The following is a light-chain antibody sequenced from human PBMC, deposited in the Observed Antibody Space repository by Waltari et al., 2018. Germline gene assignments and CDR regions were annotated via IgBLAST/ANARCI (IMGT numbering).Light chain of an antibody. CDR3: QQYDISPLT. Sequence: EIVLTQSPGTLSLSPVERATLSCRARQTVRTTYSAWYQQKPGQAPTLPIYGASSRATGIPDRFSGSGSGTDFSLTISSLEPEDFAVYYCQQYDISPLTFGGGTKVEIK. CDR2: GAS. J-gene: IGKJ4*01. CDR1: QTVRTTY. V-gene: IGKV3-20*01.